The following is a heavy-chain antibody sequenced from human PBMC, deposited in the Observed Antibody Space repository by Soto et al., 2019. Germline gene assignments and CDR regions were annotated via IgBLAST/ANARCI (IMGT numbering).Heavy chain of an antibody. CDR3: ARVRVGATYYFDN. V-gene: IGHV3-74*01. J-gene: IGHJ4*01. Sequence: GGSLRLSCAASGFPFTNYWMNWVLQTPGKGLMWVSRISPDGSDVGYADSVEGRFTVSRDNAKNTLYLQMHSLTAEDAAVYYCARVRVGATYYFDNWGHGTLVTVSS. D-gene: IGHD1-26*01. CDR2: ISPDGSDV. CDR1: GFPFTNYW.